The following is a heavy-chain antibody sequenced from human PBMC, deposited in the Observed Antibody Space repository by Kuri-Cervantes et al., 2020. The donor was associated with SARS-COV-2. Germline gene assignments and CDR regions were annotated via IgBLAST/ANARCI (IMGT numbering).Heavy chain of an antibody. CDR2: IRSKADGGTT. V-gene: IGHV3-15*01. CDR3: ATELRWELPPLVDS. D-gene: IGHD1-26*01. J-gene: IGHJ4*02. CDR1: GFTFSSYS. Sequence: GESLKISCAASGFTFSSYSMNWVRQAPGRGLEWVGRIRSKADGGTTDYAPRVKDRFTISRDDSRNTLYLQMNSLKSEDTAVYYCATELRWELPPLVDSWGQGTLVTVSS.